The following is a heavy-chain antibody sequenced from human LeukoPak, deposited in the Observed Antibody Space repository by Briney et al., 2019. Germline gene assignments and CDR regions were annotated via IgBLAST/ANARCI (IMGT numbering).Heavy chain of an antibody. J-gene: IGHJ4*02. CDR2: ISWDGGST. CDR1: GFTFDDYA. CDR3: AKDTAFYYDSSVYIDY. Sequence: GGSLRLSCAASGFTFDDYAMHWVRQAPGKGLEWVSLISWDGGSTYYADSVKGRFTISRDNSKNSLYLHMNSPRAEDTALYYCAKDTAFYYDSSVYIDYWGQGTLVTVSS. D-gene: IGHD3-22*01. V-gene: IGHV3-43D*03.